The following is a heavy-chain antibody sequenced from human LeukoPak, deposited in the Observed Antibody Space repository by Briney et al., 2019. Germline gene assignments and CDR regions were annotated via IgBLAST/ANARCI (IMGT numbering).Heavy chain of an antibody. Sequence: ASVKVSCKASGYTFTGYYMHWARQAPGQGLEWMGWINPNSGGTNYAQKFQGRVTMTRDTSISTAYMELSRLRSDDTAVYYCARDLYSSSSLGDYWGQGTLVTVSS. CDR2: INPNSGGT. D-gene: IGHD6-6*01. V-gene: IGHV1-2*02. CDR3: ARDLYSSSSLGDY. J-gene: IGHJ4*02. CDR1: GYTFTGYY.